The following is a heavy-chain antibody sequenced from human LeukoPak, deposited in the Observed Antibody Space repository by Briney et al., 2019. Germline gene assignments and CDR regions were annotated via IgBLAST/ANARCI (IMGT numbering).Heavy chain of an antibody. Sequence: GGSLRLSCAASGFTFSSSAMSWVRQAPGKGLEWVSAISGSGGSTYYADSVKGRFTISRDNSKNTLYLQMNSLRAEDTAVYYCAKDGYDFWSGYSRWGQGTLVTVSS. D-gene: IGHD3-3*01. J-gene: IGHJ4*02. CDR1: GFTFSSSA. CDR3: AKDGYDFWSGYSR. V-gene: IGHV3-23*01. CDR2: ISGSGGST.